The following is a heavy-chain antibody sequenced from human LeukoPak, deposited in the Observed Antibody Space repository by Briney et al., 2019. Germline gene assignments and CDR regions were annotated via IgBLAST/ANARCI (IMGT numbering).Heavy chain of an antibody. CDR3: ARAHHTFNWFDP. CDR1: GYTFTGYY. Sequence: ASVKVSCKASGYTFTGYYMHWVRQAPGQGLEWMGWINLNSGGTNYAQKFQGRVTMTRDTSISTAYMELSRLRSDDTAVYYCARAHHTFNWFDPWGQGTLVTVSS. D-gene: IGHD2-2*02. CDR2: INLNSGGT. J-gene: IGHJ5*02. V-gene: IGHV1-2*02.